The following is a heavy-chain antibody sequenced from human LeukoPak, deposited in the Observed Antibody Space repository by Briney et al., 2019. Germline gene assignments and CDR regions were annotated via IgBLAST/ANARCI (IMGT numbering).Heavy chain of an antibody. Sequence: GASVKVSCKDSGYTFTGYYMHWVRQAPGQGLEWMGWINPNSGGTNYAQKFQGRVTMTRDASISTAYMELSRLRSDDTAVYYCARVSSGWYHNWFDPWGQGTLVTVSS. CDR1: GYTFTGYY. J-gene: IGHJ5*02. CDR3: ARVSSGWYHNWFDP. D-gene: IGHD6-19*01. CDR2: INPNSGGT. V-gene: IGHV1-2*02.